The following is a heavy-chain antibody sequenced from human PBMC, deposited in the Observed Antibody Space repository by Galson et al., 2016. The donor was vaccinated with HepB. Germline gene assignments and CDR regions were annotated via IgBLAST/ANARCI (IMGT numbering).Heavy chain of an antibody. D-gene: IGHD6-19*01. CDR3: VRDPVRGWAPFDY. J-gene: IGHJ4*02. V-gene: IGHV1-3*01. Sequence: SVKVSCKASGYTFSGYYIHWVRQAPGQRLEWMGWVNPGNGDTRYSQNFQGRATITSDTSATTVYMELNRLTSEDTAVYYCVRDPVRGWAPFDYWGQGTLVTVSS. CDR2: VNPGNGDT. CDR1: GYTFSGYY.